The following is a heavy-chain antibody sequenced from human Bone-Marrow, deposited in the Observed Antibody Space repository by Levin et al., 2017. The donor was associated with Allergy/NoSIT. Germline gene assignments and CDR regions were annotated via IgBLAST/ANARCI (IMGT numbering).Heavy chain of an antibody. J-gene: IGHJ2*01. D-gene: IGHD4-17*01. CDR1: GDSITRGSFY. Sequence: SETLSLTCNVSGDSITRGSFYWGWVRQRPGKGLDWIGYIYHSDGPYYSPYLKSRTTISLDTSKRQFFLSLESVTATDTAVYYCARGYGAYPTFDWHFDLWGRGTLVTVAS. V-gene: IGHV4-30-4*01. CDR3: ARGYGAYPTFDWHFDL. CDR2: IYHSDGP.